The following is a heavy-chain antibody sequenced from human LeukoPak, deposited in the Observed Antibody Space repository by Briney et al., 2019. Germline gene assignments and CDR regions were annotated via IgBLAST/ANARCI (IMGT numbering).Heavy chain of an antibody. CDR2: INWNGGST. D-gene: IGHD3-22*01. CDR1: GLTFDDYD. Sequence: GGSLRLSCAASGLTFDDYDMSWVRQAPGKGLEWVSGINWNGGSTGYADSVKGRFTISRDNAKNSLYLQMNSLRAEDAAVYYCARTDQHDTSAYRPIDYWGQGTLVTVSS. CDR3: ARTDQHDTSAYRPIDY. V-gene: IGHV3-20*04. J-gene: IGHJ4*02.